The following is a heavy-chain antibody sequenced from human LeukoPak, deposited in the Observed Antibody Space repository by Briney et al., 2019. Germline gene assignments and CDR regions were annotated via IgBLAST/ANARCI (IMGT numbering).Heavy chain of an antibody. J-gene: IGHJ4*02. Sequence: SQTLSLTCAVSGGSISSGGYSWSWIRQPPGKGLEWIGYIYHSRSTYYNPSLKSRVTISVDRSKNQFSLKLSSVTAADTAVYYCARDRVVRGFRGFDYWGQGTLVTVSS. D-gene: IGHD3-10*01. CDR3: ARDRVVRGFRGFDY. CDR2: IYHSRST. V-gene: IGHV4-30-2*01. CDR1: GGSISSGGYS.